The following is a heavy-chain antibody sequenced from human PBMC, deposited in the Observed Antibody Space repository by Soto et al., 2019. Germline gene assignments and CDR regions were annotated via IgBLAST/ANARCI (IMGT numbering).Heavy chain of an antibody. CDR3: ARLDHCSGGSCAIIP. D-gene: IGHD2-15*01. Sequence: QVQLQESGPGLVKPSETLSLTCTVSGGSISSYYWSWMRQPAGKGLEWIGRIYTSGSTNYNPSLMSRVTMSVETSKNEFSRKLSSVTAADTAVYYCARLDHCSGGSCAIIPWGQGTLVTVSS. CDR2: IYTSGST. J-gene: IGHJ5*02. CDR1: GGSISSYY. V-gene: IGHV4-4*07.